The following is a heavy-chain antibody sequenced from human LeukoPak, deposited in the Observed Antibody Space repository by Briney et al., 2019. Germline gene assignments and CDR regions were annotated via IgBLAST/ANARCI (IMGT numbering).Heavy chain of an antibody. J-gene: IGHJ6*03. V-gene: IGHV4-59*13. CDR2: IYYSGST. D-gene: IGHD4-17*01. Sequence: TPSETLSLTCTVSGGSISSYYWSWIRTPPGKGLECIGYIYYSGSTNYNPSLKSRVTIAVDTSKTQFSLKLSSVTAADTAVYYCARGSTVTYYYMDVWGKGTTVTVSS. CDR1: GGSISSYY. CDR3: ARGSTVTYYYMDV.